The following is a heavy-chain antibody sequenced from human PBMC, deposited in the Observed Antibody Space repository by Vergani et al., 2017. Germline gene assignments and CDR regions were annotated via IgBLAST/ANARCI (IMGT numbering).Heavy chain of an antibody. J-gene: IGHJ4*02. CDR3: ASGEDVFWSGKIDY. V-gene: IGHV3-48*03. Sequence: EVQLVESGGGLVQPGGSLRLSCAASGFTFSSYEMNWVRQSPGKGLEWVSYISSSGSTIYYADSVKGRFTISRDNAKNSLYLQMNSLRAEDTAVYYCASGEDVFWSGKIDYWGQGTLVTVSS. CDR1: GFTFSSYE. D-gene: IGHD3-3*01. CDR2: ISSSGSTI.